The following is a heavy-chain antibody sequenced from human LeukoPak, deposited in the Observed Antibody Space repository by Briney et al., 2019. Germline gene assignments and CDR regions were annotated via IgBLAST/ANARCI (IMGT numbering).Heavy chain of an antibody. CDR1: GFTFSSYG. J-gene: IGHJ4*02. V-gene: IGHV3-33*01. Sequence: PGRSLRLSCAASGFTFSSYGMHWVRQAPGKGLEWVAVIWYDGSNKYYADFVKGRFTISRDNSKNTLYLQMNSLRAEDTAVYYCASDAAGGDTSLGDYWGQGTLVTVSS. D-gene: IGHD2-21*02. CDR2: IWYDGSNK. CDR3: ASDAAGGDTSLGDY.